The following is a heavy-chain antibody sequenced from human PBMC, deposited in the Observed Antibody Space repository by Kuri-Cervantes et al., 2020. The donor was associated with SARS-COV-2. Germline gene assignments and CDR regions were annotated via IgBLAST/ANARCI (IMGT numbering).Heavy chain of an antibody. D-gene: IGHD2-15*01. CDR2: ISYDGSNK. Sequence: GESLKISCAAPGFTFSSYAMHWVRQAPGKGLEWVAVISYDGSNKYYADSVKGRFTISRDNSKNTLYLQMNSLRAEDTAVYYCARDHGLMPLLGPFDYWGQGTLVTVSS. CDR3: ARDHGLMPLLGPFDY. J-gene: IGHJ4*02. CDR1: GFTFSSYA. V-gene: IGHV3-30-3*01.